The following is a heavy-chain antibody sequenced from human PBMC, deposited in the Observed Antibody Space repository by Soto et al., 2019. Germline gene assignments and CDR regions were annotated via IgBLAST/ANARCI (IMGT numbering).Heavy chain of an antibody. CDR3: AKMDILQGGATAFDY. J-gene: IGHJ4*02. CDR1: GFTFSSYA. V-gene: IGHV3-23*01. CDR2: ISGSGGST. Sequence: GGSLRLCCAASGFTFSSYAMSWVRQAPGKGLEWVSAISGSGGSTYYADSVKGRFTISRDNSKNTLYLQMNSLRAEDTAVYYCAKMDILQGGATAFDYWGQGTLVTVSS. D-gene: IGHD1-26*01.